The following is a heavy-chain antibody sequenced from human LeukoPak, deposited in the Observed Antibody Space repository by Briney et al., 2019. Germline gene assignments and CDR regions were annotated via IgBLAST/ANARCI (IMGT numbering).Heavy chain of an antibody. Sequence: PSETLSLTCAVYGGSFSDYYWSWIRQPPGKGLEWIGEINHSGSTNYNPSLKSRVTISVDTSKNQFSLKLSSVTAADTAVYYCARSHTDIVLMVYAFDIWGQGTMVTVSS. CDR1: GGSFSDYY. CDR3: ARSHTDIVLMVYAFDI. J-gene: IGHJ3*02. CDR2: INHSGST. D-gene: IGHD2-8*01. V-gene: IGHV4-34*01.